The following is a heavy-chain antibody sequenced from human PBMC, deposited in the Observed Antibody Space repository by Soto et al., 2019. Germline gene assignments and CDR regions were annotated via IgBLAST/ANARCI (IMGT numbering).Heavy chain of an antibody. CDR2: IYYSGSS. D-gene: IGHD6-19*01. J-gene: IGHJ4*02. V-gene: IGHV4-30-4*08. CDR3: ATWGIAVAGTLVY. CDR1: GGSISGDYY. Sequence: SETLSLTCSVSGGSISGDYYWSWIRQSPEKGLEWIGYIYYSGSSYSNPALQSRLSMSLDTSKNQFSLKLSSVTAADTAVYYCATWGIAVAGTLVYWGQGTLVTVSS.